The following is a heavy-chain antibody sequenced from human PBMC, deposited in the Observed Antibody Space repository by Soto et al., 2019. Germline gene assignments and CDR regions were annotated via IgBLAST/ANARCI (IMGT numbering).Heavy chain of an antibody. CDR3: TRLAGSSSVDDY. CDR1: GFTFSGSA. V-gene: IGHV3-73*01. Sequence: EVQLVESGGGLVQPGGSLKLSCAASGFTFSGSAMHWVRQASGKGLEWVGRIRTKVNSYATAYAASVKGRFTISRDDSKNTAYLQMNSLKTGDTAVYYCTRLAGSSSVDDYWGQGTLVTVSS. CDR2: IRTKVNSYAT. J-gene: IGHJ4*02. D-gene: IGHD6-6*01.